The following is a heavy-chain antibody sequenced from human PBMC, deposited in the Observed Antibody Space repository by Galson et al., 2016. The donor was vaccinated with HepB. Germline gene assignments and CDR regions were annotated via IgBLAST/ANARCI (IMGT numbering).Heavy chain of an antibody. Sequence: SLRLSCAASQFTVSTYAMSWVRQAPGKGLEWVSSISEGAGITYYADSVKGRFTISRDNSKNTLYLQINSLRAADTAVYYCARGGSESYYYMDVWGKGTTVTVSS. CDR1: QFTVSTYA. CDR3: ARGGSESYYYMDV. CDR2: ISEGAGIT. J-gene: IGHJ6*03. V-gene: IGHV3-23*01. D-gene: IGHD3-10*01.